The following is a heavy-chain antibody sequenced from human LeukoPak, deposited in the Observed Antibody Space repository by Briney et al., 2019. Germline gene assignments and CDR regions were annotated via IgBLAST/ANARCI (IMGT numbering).Heavy chain of an antibody. D-gene: IGHD3-22*01. CDR2: ISGNGGAT. CDR3: AKATTAIVVDNFFDY. V-gene: IGHV3-23*01. Sequence: GGSLRLSCAASGFAFTSYAMRWVRRAPGEGLEWVSAISGNGGATYYAASVRGRFTISRDNAKNTLHLQMNSRRAEDSALYYCAKATTAIVVDNFFDYWGQGTLVSVSS. J-gene: IGHJ4*02. CDR1: GFAFTSYA.